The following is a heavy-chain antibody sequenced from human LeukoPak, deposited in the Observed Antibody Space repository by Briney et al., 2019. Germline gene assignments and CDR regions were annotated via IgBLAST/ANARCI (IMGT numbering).Heavy chain of an antibody. D-gene: IGHD3-9*01. CDR3: ARGAYYYDILTGYYY. CDR1: GYTFTSYD. J-gene: IGHJ4*02. V-gene: IGHV1-8*01. Sequence: ASVKVSCKASGYTFTSYDINWVRQATGQGLEWMGWMNPNSGNTGYARKFQGRVNMTRNTSISTAYMELSSLRSEDTAVYYCARGAYYYDILTGYYYWGQGTLVTVSS. CDR2: MNPNSGNT.